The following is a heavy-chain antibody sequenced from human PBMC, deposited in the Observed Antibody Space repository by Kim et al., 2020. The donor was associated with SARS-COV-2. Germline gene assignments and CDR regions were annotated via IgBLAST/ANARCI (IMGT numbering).Heavy chain of an antibody. V-gene: IGHV3-30*18. CDR1: GFTFSSYG. CDR3: AKGGQQRLRVDY. D-gene: IGHD6-13*01. Sequence: GGSLRLSCAASGFTFSSYGMHWVRQAPGKGLEWVAVISYDGSNKYYADSVKGRFTISRDNSKNTLYLQMNSLRAEDTAVYYCAKGGQQRLRVDYWGQGTLVTVSS. CDR2: ISYDGSNK. J-gene: IGHJ4*02.